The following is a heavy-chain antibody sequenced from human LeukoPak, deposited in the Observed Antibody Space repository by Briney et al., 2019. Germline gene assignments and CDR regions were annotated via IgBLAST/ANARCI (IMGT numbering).Heavy chain of an antibody. D-gene: IGHD3-9*01. CDR1: GFTFNTFN. V-gene: IGHV3-21*01. CDR2: ITSGGDYI. CDR3: ARGHYDVLAASYKWTPDY. Sequence: GGSLGLSCAASGFTFNTFNMNWVRQAPGKGLEWVSSITSGGDYIYYADSVKGRFTTSRDNAKNSLSLQLNSLRVEDTAVYYCARGHYDVLAASYKWTPDYWGQGTLVTVSS. J-gene: IGHJ4*02.